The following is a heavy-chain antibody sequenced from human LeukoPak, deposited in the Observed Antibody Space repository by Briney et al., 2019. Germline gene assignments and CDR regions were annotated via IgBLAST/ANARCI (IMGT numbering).Heavy chain of an antibody. CDR3: AREVLSAGGTDKAGLQH. CDR1: GGSISTYY. Sequence: SETESLTCTVSGGSISTYYWSWIRQPPGKGPEWIGYVYYTGSTNYNPSLKSRVTISVDTSKNQFSLNLSSVTAADTAVYYCAREVLSAGGTDKAGLQHWGQGTLVTVSS. CDR2: VYYTGST. J-gene: IGHJ1*01. V-gene: IGHV4-59*01. D-gene: IGHD6-13*01.